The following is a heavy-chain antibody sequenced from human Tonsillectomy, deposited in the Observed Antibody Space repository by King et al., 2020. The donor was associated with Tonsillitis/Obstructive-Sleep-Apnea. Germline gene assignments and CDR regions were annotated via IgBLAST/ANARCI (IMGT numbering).Heavy chain of an antibody. D-gene: IGHD2-2*01. J-gene: IGHJ6*02. Sequence: VQLVESGAEVKKPGESLRISCKSSGYSFTNYSIGWVRQMPGKGLEWMGIIYPGDSDTKYSPSFQGQVTISADKSISTACLQWSSLKASDTAMYYCALTYCSSTSCYYYYNTLDVWGQGTTVTVSS. CDR3: ALTYCSSTSCYYYYNTLDV. CDR1: GYSFTNYS. V-gene: IGHV5-51*03. CDR2: IYPGDSDT.